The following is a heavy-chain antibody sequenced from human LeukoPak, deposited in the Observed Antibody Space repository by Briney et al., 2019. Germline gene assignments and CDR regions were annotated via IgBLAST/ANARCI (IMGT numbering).Heavy chain of an antibody. CDR2: INHSGST. Sequence: KTSETLSLTCAVYGGSFSGYYWNWIRQPPGKGLEWIGEINHSGSTNYNPSLKSRVTISVDTPKNQFSLKLSSVTAADTAVYYCAREGRYYYGPGSYYNVGWFDPWGQGTLVTVSS. CDR1: GGSFSGYY. D-gene: IGHD3-10*01. V-gene: IGHV4-34*01. CDR3: AREGRYYYGPGSYYNVGWFDP. J-gene: IGHJ5*02.